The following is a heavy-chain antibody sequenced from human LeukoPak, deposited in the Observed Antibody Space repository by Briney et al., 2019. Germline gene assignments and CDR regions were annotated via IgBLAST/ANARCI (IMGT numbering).Heavy chain of an antibody. J-gene: IGHJ5*02. CDR1: GGSISNYY. D-gene: IGHD3-10*01. Sequence: PSETLSLTCTVSGGSISNYYWSWIRQPPGKGLEWIGYIYYSGRTRYNPSLKSRVTMSVDTSKNQFSLKLSSVTAADTAVYYCARHPPRYYGSGSYPWGQGTLVTVSS. V-gene: IGHV4-59*08. CDR3: ARHPPRYYGSGSYP. CDR2: IYYSGRT.